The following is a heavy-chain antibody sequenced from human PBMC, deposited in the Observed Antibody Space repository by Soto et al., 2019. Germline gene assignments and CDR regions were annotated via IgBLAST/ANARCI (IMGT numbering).Heavy chain of an antibody. D-gene: IGHD3-10*01. CDR3: SRVAQHYFGSGSYWQYYWYYMDV. J-gene: IGHJ6*03. CDR1: GYTFINYY. Sequence: QVQLVQSGAEVKKPGASVKVSCKASGYTFINYYMHWVRQAPGQGLEWMGIINPSDGSTSYAQKFTGRVTMTRDTDTRTVYMALSSRRSEDTAVYFCSRVAQHYFGSGSYWQYYWYYMDVGGKGTSVTGSS. V-gene: IGHV1-46*03. CDR2: INPSDGST.